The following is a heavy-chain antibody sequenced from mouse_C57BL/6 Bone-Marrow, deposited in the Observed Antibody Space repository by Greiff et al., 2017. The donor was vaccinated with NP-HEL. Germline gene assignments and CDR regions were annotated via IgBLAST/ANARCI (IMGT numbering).Heavy chain of an antibody. Sequence: EVQRVESGPGMVKPSQSLSLTCTVTGYSITSGYDWHWIRHFPGNKLEWMGYISYSGSTNYNPSLKSRISITHDTSKNHFFLKLNSVTTEDTATYYCAVTVVDYYAMDYWGQGTSVTVSS. D-gene: IGHD1-1*01. CDR2: ISYSGST. CDR1: GYSITSGYD. CDR3: AVTVVDYYAMDY. V-gene: IGHV3-1*01. J-gene: IGHJ4*01.